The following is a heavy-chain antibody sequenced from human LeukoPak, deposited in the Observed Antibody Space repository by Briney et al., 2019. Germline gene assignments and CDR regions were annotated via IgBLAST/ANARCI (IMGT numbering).Heavy chain of an antibody. J-gene: IGHJ5*02. CDR3: ARGSSNIAARNNWFDP. CDR2: ISSSSSYI. V-gene: IGHV3-21*01. D-gene: IGHD6-6*01. CDR1: GFTFSSYS. Sequence: GGSLRLSCAASGFTFSSYSMNWVRQAPGKGLEWVSSISSSSSYIDYADSVKGRLTISRDNAKNSLYLQMNRLRAEDTAMYYCARGSSNIAARNNWFDPWGQGTLVTASS.